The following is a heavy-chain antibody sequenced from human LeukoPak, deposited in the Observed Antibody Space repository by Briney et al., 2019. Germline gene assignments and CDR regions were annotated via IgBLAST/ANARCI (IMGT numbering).Heavy chain of an antibody. V-gene: IGHV1-69*05. CDR1: GGTFSSYA. J-gene: IGHJ4*02. CDR3: AREGLADSDY. CDR2: IIPISGTA. D-gene: IGHD3-16*01. Sequence: GASVKVSCKASGGTFSSYAISWVRQAPGQGLEWMGRIIPISGTANYAQKFQGRVTITTDESTSTAYMELSSLRSEDTAVYYCAREGLADSDYWGQGTLVTVSS.